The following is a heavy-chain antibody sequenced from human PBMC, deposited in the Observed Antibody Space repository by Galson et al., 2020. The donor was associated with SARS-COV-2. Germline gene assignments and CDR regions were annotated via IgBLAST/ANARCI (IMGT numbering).Heavy chain of an antibody. V-gene: IGHV3-11*03. CDR1: GFTFSDYY. CDR2: ISSSSSYT. D-gene: IGHD3-16*01. Sequence: GGSLRLSCAASGFTFSDYYMSWIRQAPGRGLEWVSYISSSSSYTNYADSVKGRFTISRDNAKNSLYLQMNSLRAEDTAVYYCASGFRRQGGFDYWGQGTLVTVSS. CDR3: ASGFRRQGGFDY. J-gene: IGHJ4*02.